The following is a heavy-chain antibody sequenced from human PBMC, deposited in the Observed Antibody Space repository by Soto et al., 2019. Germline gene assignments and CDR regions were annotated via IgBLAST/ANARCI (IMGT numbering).Heavy chain of an antibody. CDR2: IYSGGST. CDR3: ERGSYYDFWSGYYSNAFDL. J-gene: IGHJ3*01. V-gene: IGHV3-53*01. D-gene: IGHD3-3*01. CDR1: GFTVSSNY. Sequence: GGSLRLSCAASGFTVSSNYMSWVRQAPGKGLEWVSVIYSGGSTYYADSVKGRFTISRDNSKNTLYLKMNSLRAEDTAVYYCERGSYYDFWSGYYSNAFDLWGQGTMVTVSS.